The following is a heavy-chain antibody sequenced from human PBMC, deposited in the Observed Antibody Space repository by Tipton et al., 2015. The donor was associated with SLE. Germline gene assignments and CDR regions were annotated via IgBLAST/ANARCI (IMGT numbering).Heavy chain of an antibody. Sequence: SLRLSCAASGFTFSNYIMHWVRQAPGRGLEWVAVISYDGSNKYYADSVKGRFTISRDNAENSLFLQMNTLRVEDTAVYYCARLYWGTVAWGQGSLVTVSS. V-gene: IGHV3-30*04. J-gene: IGHJ5*02. CDR2: ISYDGSNK. D-gene: IGHD1-14*01. CDR1: GFTFSNYI. CDR3: ARLYWGTVA.